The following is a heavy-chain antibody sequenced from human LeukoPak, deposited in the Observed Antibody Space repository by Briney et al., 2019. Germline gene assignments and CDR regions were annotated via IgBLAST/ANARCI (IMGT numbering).Heavy chain of an antibody. Sequence: SETLSLTCTVSGGPISSCRYYWGWIRQPPGKGLEWIGSIHYSGSTYYNPSLKSRVTISVDTSKNQFSLKLSSVTAADTAVFYCARLSPYLGSGSSAFPDDFWGQGTLVTVSS. CDR1: GGPISSCRYY. V-gene: IGHV4-39*01. D-gene: IGHD3-10*01. CDR3: ARLSPYLGSGSSAFPDDF. CDR2: IHYSGST. J-gene: IGHJ4*02.